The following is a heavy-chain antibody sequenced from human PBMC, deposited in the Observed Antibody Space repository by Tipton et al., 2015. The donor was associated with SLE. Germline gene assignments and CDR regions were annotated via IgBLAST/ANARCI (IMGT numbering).Heavy chain of an antibody. CDR3: ARGTVVVPAAHDAFDI. CDR1: GGSFSGYY. V-gene: IGHV4-34*01. D-gene: IGHD2-2*01. CDR2: INHSGST. J-gene: IGHJ3*02. Sequence: TLSLTCAVYGGSFSGYYWSWIRQPPGKGLEWIGEINHSGSTNYNPSLKSRVTISVDTSKNQFSLKLSSVTAADTAVYYCARGTVVVPAAHDAFDIWGQGTMVTVSS.